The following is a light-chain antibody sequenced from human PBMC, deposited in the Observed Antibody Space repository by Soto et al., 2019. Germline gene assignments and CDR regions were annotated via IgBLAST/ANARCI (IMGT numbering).Light chain of an antibody. CDR1: SSDVGGYNY. CDR3: SSYTSSSTRV. Sequence: QSVLTQPASVSGSPGQSITISRTGTSSDVGGYNYVSWYQQHPGKAPKLMIYDVSNRPSGVSNRFSGSKSGNTASLTISGLQAEDEADYYCSSYTSSSTRVFGTGTKVTVL. CDR2: DVS. V-gene: IGLV2-14*01. J-gene: IGLJ1*01.